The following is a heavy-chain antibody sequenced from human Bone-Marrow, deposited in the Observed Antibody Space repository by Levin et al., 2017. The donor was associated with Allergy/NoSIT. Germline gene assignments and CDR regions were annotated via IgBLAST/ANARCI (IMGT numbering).Heavy chain of an antibody. Sequence: ASVKVSCKASGYTFTSYDINWLRQATGQGLEWMGWMNPNSGNTGYAQKFQGRVTMTRNTSISTAYMELSSLRSEDTAVYYCARVARRITIFGVVRGGMDVWGKGTTVTVSS. V-gene: IGHV1-8*01. CDR2: MNPNSGNT. CDR1: GYTFTSYD. CDR3: ARVARRITIFGVVRGGMDV. D-gene: IGHD3-3*01. J-gene: IGHJ6*04.